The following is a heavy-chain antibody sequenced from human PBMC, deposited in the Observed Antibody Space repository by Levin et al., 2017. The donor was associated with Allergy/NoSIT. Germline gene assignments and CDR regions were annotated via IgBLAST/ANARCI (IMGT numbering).Heavy chain of an antibody. V-gene: IGHV3-33*01. D-gene: IGHD1-1*01. CDR2: IWYDGSNK. CDR3: ARDLLPPVYNWNDGVAYYYGMDV. J-gene: IGHJ6*02. CDR1: GFTFSSYG. Sequence: GESLKISCAASGFTFSSYGMHWVRQAPGKGLEWVAVIWYDGSNKYYADSVKGRFTISRDNSKNTLYLQMNSLRAEDTAVYYCARDLLPPVYNWNDGVAYYYGMDVWGQGTTVTVSS.